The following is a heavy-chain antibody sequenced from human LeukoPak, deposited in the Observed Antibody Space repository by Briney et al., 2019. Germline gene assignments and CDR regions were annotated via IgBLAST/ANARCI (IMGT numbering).Heavy chain of an antibody. Sequence: PGGSLRLSREASGFSVGDNYMTWVRQAPGKGPEWVSVIYRFGSTIYADSVQGRFTISRHTSNNTLFLQMNSLRAEDTAVYYCVRDYFTTISGYHEYYLDLWGHGTLVTVSS. CDR2: IYRFGST. J-gene: IGHJ4*01. CDR3: VRDYFTTISGYHEYYLDL. CDR1: GFSVGDNY. D-gene: IGHD3-22*01. V-gene: IGHV3-53*01.